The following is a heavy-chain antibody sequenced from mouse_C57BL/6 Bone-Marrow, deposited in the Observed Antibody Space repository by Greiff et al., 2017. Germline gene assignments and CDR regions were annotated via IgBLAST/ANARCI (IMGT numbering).Heavy chain of an antibody. Sequence: VKLVESGAELVRPGASVKLSCKASGYTFTDYYINWVKQRPGQGLEWIARIYPGSGNTYYNEKFKGKATLTAEKSSSTAYMQLSSLTSEDSAVYFCAREDGTYYFDYWGQGTTLTVSS. CDR1: GYTFTDYY. CDR3: AREDGTYYFDY. V-gene: IGHV1-76*01. J-gene: IGHJ2*01. CDR2: IYPGSGNT. D-gene: IGHD1-1*01.